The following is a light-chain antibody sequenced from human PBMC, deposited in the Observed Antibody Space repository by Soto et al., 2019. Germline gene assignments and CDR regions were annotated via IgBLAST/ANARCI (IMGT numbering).Light chain of an antibody. CDR2: EVS. CDR1: SSDVGGYKY. V-gene: IGLV2-14*01. J-gene: IGLJ2*01. CDR3: ASYTSSSTSVI. Sequence: QSALTQPASVSGSPGQSITISCTGTSSDVGGYKYVSWYQQHPDKAPKLIIFEVSNRPSGISSRFSGSNSGNTSSLTSSGLEAEDDTDYYCASYTSSSTSVIFGRGTKLTVL.